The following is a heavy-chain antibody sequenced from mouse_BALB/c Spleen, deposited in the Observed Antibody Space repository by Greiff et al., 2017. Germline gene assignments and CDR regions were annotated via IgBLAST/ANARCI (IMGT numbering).Heavy chain of an antibody. V-gene: IGHV1-80*01. CDR3: AITTVEGRYFDY. CDR2: IYPGDGDT. J-gene: IGHJ2*01. CDR1: GYAFSSYW. D-gene: IGHD1-1*01. Sequence: QVQLKESGAELVRPGSSVKISCKASGYAFSSYWMNWVKQRPGQGLEWIGQIYPGDGDTNYNGKFKGKATLTADKSSSTAYMQLSSLTSEDSAVYFCAITTVEGRYFDYWGQGTTLTVSS.